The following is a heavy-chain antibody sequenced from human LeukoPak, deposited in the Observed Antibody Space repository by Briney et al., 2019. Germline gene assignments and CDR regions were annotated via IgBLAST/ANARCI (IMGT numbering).Heavy chain of an antibody. V-gene: IGHV4-59*01. CDR1: GGSISSYY. D-gene: IGHD4-17*01. Sequence: SETLSLTCTVSGGSISSYYWSWIRRPPGKGLEWIGYIYYSGSTNYNPSLKSRVTISVDTSKNQFSLKLSSVTAADTAVYYCARKKRTVSTAYYYYYYYMDVWGKGTTVTVSS. CDR2: IYYSGST. CDR3: ARKKRTVSTAYYYYYYYMDV. J-gene: IGHJ6*03.